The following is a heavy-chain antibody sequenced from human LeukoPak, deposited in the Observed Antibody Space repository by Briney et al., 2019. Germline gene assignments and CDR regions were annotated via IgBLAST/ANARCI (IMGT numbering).Heavy chain of an antibody. Sequence: SETLSLTCTVSGGSISSYYRSWIRQPPGKGLEWIGYIYYSGSTNYNPSLKSRVTISVDTSKNQFSLKLSSVTAADTAVYYCAGSGTTPNLFDYWGQGTLVTVSS. V-gene: IGHV4-59*08. D-gene: IGHD3-10*01. J-gene: IGHJ4*02. CDR2: IYYSGST. CDR1: GGSISSYY. CDR3: AGSGTTPNLFDY.